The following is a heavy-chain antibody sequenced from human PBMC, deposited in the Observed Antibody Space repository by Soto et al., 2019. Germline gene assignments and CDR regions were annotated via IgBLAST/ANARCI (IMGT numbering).Heavy chain of an antibody. CDR3: ASSNIAATGFYYYGMDG. Sequence: SETLSLTCTVSGGSISGYYWSWIRQPPGKGLEWIGYMYNTGSTVYNPSFKSRVTISVDTSKNQFSLKLSSVTAADTAVYYCASSNIAATGFYYYGMDGWGRGTTVTVSS. J-gene: IGHJ6*02. V-gene: IGHV4-59*01. CDR1: GGSISGYY. D-gene: IGHD6-13*01. CDR2: MYNTGST.